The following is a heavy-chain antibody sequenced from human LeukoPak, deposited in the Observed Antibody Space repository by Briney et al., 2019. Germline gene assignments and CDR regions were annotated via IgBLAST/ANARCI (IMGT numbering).Heavy chain of an antibody. CDR1: GFTFSTYA. J-gene: IGHJ4*02. D-gene: IGHD6-13*01. CDR2: INSNGDEI. V-gene: IGHV3-23*01. Sequence: PGGSLRLSCAASGFTFSTYAMTWVRQAPGKGLEWVSGINSNGDEIYYADSVRGRFTISRDNSNNALYLQMDSLRAEDTAVYYCARAETAAGSYWGQGTLVTVSS. CDR3: ARAETAAGSY.